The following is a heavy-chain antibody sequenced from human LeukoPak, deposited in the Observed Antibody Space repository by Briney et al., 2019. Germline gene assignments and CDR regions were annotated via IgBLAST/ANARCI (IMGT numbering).Heavy chain of an antibody. CDR3: ARAHPDSTSHYSTGFDY. V-gene: IGHV1-8*01. Sequence: ASVKVSCKASGYTFTRYDINWVRQATGQGLEWMGWMNPNSRNTGYAQKFQGRVTITMDTPTSTAYMELSSLRFEDTAVYYCARAHPDSTSHYSTGFDYWGQGTLVTVSS. CDR1: GYTFTRYD. CDR2: MNPNSRNT. J-gene: IGHJ4*02. D-gene: IGHD3-22*01.